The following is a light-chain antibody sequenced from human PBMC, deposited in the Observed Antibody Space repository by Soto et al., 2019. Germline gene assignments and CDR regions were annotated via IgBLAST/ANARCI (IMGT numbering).Light chain of an antibody. CDR1: QTIASH. CDR2: TAS. Sequence: DIAMTQSPSSLSASVGDRVTITCRASQTIASHLNWYQQKPGKAPDLLIYTASNLQSGVPSRFSGSRSGTDFTLTINSLQPEDFAIYFCQQSYTTPYTFGQGTKLEIK. CDR3: QQSYTTPYT. J-gene: IGKJ2*01. V-gene: IGKV1-39*01.